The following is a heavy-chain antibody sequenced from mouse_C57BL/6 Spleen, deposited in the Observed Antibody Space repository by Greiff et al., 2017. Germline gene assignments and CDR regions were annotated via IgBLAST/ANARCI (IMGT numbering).Heavy chain of an antibody. V-gene: IGHV1-55*01. CDR1: GYTFTSYW. D-gene: IGHD1-1*01. J-gene: IGHJ2*01. CDR3: ARSGYYGSEKLDY. Sequence: QVQLQQPGAELVKPGASVKMSCKASGYTFTSYWITWVKQRPGQGLEWIGDIYPGSGSTNYNEKFKSKDTLTVDTSSSTAYMQLSSLTSEDSAVYYCARSGYYGSEKLDYWGQGTTLTVSS. CDR2: IYPGSGST.